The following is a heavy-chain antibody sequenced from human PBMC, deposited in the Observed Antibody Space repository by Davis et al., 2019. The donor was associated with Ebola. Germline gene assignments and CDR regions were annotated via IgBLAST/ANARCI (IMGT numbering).Heavy chain of an antibody. CDR3: ARDARGYCSSTSCYDYYGLDV. CDR1: GFTFSSYA. Sequence: GGSLRLSCAASGFTFSSYAMHWVRQAPGKGLEWVAVISYDGSNKYYADSVKGRFTISRDNAKNSLYLQMNSLRAEDTAVYYCARDARGYCSSTSCYDYYGLDVWGQGTTVTVSS. J-gene: IGHJ6*02. CDR2: ISYDGSNK. V-gene: IGHV3-30-3*01. D-gene: IGHD2-2*01.